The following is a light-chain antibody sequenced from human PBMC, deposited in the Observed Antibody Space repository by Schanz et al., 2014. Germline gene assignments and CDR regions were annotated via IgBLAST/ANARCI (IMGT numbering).Light chain of an antibody. CDR2: DGS. Sequence: DFQMTQSPSTLSASVGDRVTITCRASQSIGTWLAWYQQKPGKVPKLLIYDGSTLESGVPSRFSGSGSGTEFTLTISSLQPDDFATYYCQQFNTYWTFGHGTKVEIK. V-gene: IGKV1-5*01. J-gene: IGKJ1*01. CDR1: QSIGTW. CDR3: QQFNTYWT.